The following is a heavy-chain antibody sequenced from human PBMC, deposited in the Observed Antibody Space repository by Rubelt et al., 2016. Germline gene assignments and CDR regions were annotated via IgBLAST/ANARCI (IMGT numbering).Heavy chain of an antibody. CDR3: ATYCGSDPCYGWNYYGMDV. Sequence: VQLVESGGGVVQPGRSLRLSCAASGFTFITYSMNWVRQAPGKGLEWVAFSGGSSSTIYYADSVTGRFTISSDTAKNSLYLQMNRLRAEDTAVYYCATYCGSDPCYGWNYYGMDVWGQGTTVTVSS. V-gene: IGHV3-48*04. J-gene: IGHJ6*02. D-gene: IGHD2-21*02. CDR1: GFTFITYS. CDR2: SGGSSSTI.